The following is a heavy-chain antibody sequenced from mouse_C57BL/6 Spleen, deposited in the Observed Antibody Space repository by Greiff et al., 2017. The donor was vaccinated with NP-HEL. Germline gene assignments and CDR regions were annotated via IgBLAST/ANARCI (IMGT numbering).Heavy chain of an antibody. D-gene: IGHD2-5*01. CDR2: IYPGDGDT. J-gene: IGHJ4*01. Sequence: VKLMESGAELVKPGASVKISCKASGYAFSSYWMNWVKQRPGKGLEWIGQIYPGDGDTNYNGKFKGKATLTAVKSSSTAYMQLSSLTSEDSAVYFCARSGDSNYGYAMDYWGQGTSVTVSS. CDR1: GYAFSSYW. V-gene: IGHV1-80*01. CDR3: ARSGDSNYGYAMDY.